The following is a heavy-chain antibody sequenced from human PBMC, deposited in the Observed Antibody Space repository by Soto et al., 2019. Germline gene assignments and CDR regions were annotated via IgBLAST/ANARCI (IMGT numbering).Heavy chain of an antibody. CDR2: IHYSGST. Sequence: QVQLQESGPGLVKASETLSLTCSVSGGSISTYYWSWIRQPPGKGLEWIGYIHYSGSTSYNPPLKGRVSISVDTSKIQLSLKLRSVTPADTAVYYCAREYSSFDYWGQGILVSVSS. J-gene: IGHJ4*02. CDR3: AREYSSFDY. V-gene: IGHV4-59*01. CDR1: GGSISTYY. D-gene: IGHD6-19*01.